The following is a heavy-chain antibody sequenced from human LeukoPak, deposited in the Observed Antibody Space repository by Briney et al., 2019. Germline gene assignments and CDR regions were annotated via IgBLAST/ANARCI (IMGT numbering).Heavy chain of an antibody. D-gene: IGHD4-11*01. CDR1: GYTFTGYY. Sequence: ASVKVSCKASGYTFTGYYMHWVRQAPGQGLEWMGWMNPNSGNTGYAQKFQGRVTMTRNTSISTAYMELSSLRSEDTAVYYCARGRRVFSSVTRFDYWGQGTLVTVSS. CDR3: ARGRRVFSSVTRFDY. CDR2: MNPNSGNT. J-gene: IGHJ4*02. V-gene: IGHV1-8*02.